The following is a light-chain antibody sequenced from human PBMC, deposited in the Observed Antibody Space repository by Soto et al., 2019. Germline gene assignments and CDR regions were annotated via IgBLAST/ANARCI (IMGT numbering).Light chain of an antibody. J-gene: IGLJ2*01. CDR2: DVS. CDR3: SSYTRSSTLRV. Sequence: QSALTQPASVSGSPGQSITISCTGTSSDVGGYNYVSWYQQHPGKAPKLMIYDVSNRPSGVSNRFSGSKSGNTASLTISGLQAEDEADYYCSSYTRSSTLRVFGGGTKVTVL. CDR1: SSDVGGYNY. V-gene: IGLV2-14*01.